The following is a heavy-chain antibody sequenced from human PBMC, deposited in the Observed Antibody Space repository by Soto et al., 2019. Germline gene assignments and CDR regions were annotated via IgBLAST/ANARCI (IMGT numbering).Heavy chain of an antibody. CDR3: AREFSSSSGGAYYYYMDV. Sequence: PSETLSLTCTVSGGSISSYYWSWIRQPPGKGLEWIGYIYYSGSTNYNPSLKSRVTISVDTSKNQFSLKLSSVTAADTAVYYCAREFSSSSGGAYYYYMDVWGKGTTVTVSS. D-gene: IGHD6-6*01. V-gene: IGHV4-59*01. J-gene: IGHJ6*03. CDR1: GGSISSYY. CDR2: IYYSGST.